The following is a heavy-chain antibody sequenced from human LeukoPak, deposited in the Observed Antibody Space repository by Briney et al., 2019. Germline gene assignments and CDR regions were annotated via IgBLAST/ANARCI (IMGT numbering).Heavy chain of an antibody. CDR2: IYSGGSA. CDR1: GGSISSGDYY. V-gene: IGHV3-66*01. J-gene: IGHJ4*02. D-gene: IGHD3-16*01. Sequence: KSSETLSLTCTVSGGSISSGDYYWSWVRQAPGKGLEWVSLIYSGGSAYYADSVKGRFTISRDNSKSTLYLQMNSLRAEDTAVYYCASSGTPMITWPFFDYWGQGTLVTVSS. CDR3: ASSGTPMITWPFFDY.